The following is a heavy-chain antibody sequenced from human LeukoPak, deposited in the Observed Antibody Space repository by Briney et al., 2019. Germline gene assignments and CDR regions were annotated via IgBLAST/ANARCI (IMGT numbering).Heavy chain of an antibody. CDR2: IASTGKT. CDR3: VRGGEIGFDY. V-gene: IGHV3-13*01. CDR1: GFRFSTSD. D-gene: IGHD3-16*01. J-gene: IGHJ4*02. Sequence: GGSRRLSCSPSGFRFSTSDMHRLRQASGRDLEWFSSIASTGKTYYAPSVKGVFTISRENAKNSLFLQMNSLRAGDTAVYHCVRGGEIGFDYWGQGTLVTVSS.